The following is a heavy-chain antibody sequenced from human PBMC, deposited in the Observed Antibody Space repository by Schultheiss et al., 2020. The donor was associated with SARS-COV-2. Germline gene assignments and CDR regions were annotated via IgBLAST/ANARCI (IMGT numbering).Heavy chain of an antibody. CDR1: GGSVSSGSYY. V-gene: IGHV4-61*01. CDR2: IYYSGST. J-gene: IGHJ4*02. CDR3: ASVGGTAYYDFWSGPLYFDY. Sequence: SETLSLTCTVSGGSVSSGSYYWSWIRQHPGKGLEWIGYIYYSGSTNYNPSLKSRVTISVDTSKNQFSLKLSSVTAADTAVYYCASVGGTAYYDFWSGPLYFDYWGQGTLVTVSS. D-gene: IGHD3-3*01.